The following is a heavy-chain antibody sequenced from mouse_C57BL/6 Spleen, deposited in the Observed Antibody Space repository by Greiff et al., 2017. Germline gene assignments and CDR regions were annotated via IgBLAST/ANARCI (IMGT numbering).Heavy chain of an antibody. D-gene: IGHD4-1*01. J-gene: IGHJ1*03. Sequence: QVQLQQSGAELVKPGASVKISCKASGYAFSSYWMNWVKQRPGKGLEWIGQIYPGDGDTNYNGKFKGKATLTADKSSSTAYMQLSSLTSEDSAVYFCARGGDWNVRYFDVWGTGTTVTVSS. CDR1: GYAFSSYW. CDR2: IYPGDGDT. CDR3: ARGGDWNVRYFDV. V-gene: IGHV1-80*01.